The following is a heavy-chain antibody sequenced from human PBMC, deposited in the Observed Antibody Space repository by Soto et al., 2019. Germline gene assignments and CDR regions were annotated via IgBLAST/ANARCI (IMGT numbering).Heavy chain of an antibody. V-gene: IGHV1-69*04. D-gene: IGHD6-13*01. J-gene: IGHJ5*02. Sequence: SVKVSCKASGGTFSSYTISWVRQAPGQGLEWMGRIIPILGIANYAQKFQGRVTITADKSTSTAYTELSSLRSEDTAVYYCARDNSSREGIAAAGPWGQGTLVTVSS. CDR2: IIPILGIA. CDR3: ARDNSSREGIAAAGP. CDR1: GGTFSSYT.